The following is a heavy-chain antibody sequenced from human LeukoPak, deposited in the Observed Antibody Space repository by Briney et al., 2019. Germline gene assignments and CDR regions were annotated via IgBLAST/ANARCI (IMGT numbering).Heavy chain of an antibody. CDR1: GYTFTSYG. J-gene: IGHJ4*02. CDR2: ISAYNGNT. Sequence: ASVKVSCKASGYTFTSYGISWVRQAPGQGLAWMGWISAYNGNTNYAQKLQGRVTMTTDTSTSTAYMELRSLRSDDTAVYYCARHISPTYSSGWYGGDYWGQGTLVTISS. D-gene: IGHD6-19*01. CDR3: ARHISPTYSSGWYGGDY. V-gene: IGHV1-18*01.